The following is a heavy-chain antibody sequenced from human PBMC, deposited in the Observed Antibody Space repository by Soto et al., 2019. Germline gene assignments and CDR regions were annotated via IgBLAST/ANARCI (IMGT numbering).Heavy chain of an antibody. V-gene: IGHV1-46*03. CDR3: GRDGRDSRRPGCYDGD. D-gene: IGHD5-12*01. CDR1: GYTFTSYG. J-gene: IGHJ4*02. Sequence: ASVKVSCKASGYTFTSYGISWVRQDPGQGLEWTGIINTSGGSTSYAQKFQGRDTMTRDTSTSTVYIELSSLRSQATAVSDSGRDGRDSRRPGCYDGDWGEGT. CDR2: INTSGGST.